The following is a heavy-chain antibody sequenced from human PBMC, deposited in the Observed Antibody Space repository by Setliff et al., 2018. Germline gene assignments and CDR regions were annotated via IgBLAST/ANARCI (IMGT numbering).Heavy chain of an antibody. CDR2: IYYDGRT. Sequence: PSETLSLTCTVSGGSITIHSYSSAWIRQATGKGLEWTGSIYYDGRTFSHPSLRSRVTVSVDTSKNQFSLKLTSVTAADTTMYYCARVYGENDLPDIWGQGTMVTVSS. V-gene: IGHV4-39*07. J-gene: IGHJ3*02. D-gene: IGHD4-17*01. CDR1: GGSITIHSYS. CDR3: ARVYGENDLPDI.